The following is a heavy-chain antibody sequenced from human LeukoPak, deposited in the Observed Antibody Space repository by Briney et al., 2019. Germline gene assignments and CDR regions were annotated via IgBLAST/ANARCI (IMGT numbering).Heavy chain of an antibody. V-gene: IGHV4-61*02. CDR3: ARDQTYSSGWYNYYYMDV. Sequence: SETLSLTCTVSGGSISSGSYYWSWIRQPAGTGLEWIGRIYTSGSTNYNPSLKSRVTISVDTSKNQFSLKLSSVTAADTAVYYCARDQTYSSGWYNYYYMDVWGKGTTVTISS. CDR1: GGSISSGSYY. D-gene: IGHD6-19*01. J-gene: IGHJ6*03. CDR2: IYTSGST.